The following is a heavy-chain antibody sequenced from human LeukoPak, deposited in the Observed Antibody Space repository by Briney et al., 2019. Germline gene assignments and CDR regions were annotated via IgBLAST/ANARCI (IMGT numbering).Heavy chain of an antibody. V-gene: IGHV3-74*01. D-gene: IGHD3-16*02. J-gene: IGHJ6*02. CDR3: VRDYHYGMDV. CDR2: IKGDGSGT. Sequence: PGGFLRLSCAASGFTFSSYGMHWVRQAPGKGLVWVSRIKGDGSGTSYADSVKGRFTISRDNTKNTLYLQMNSLRAEDTAVFHCVRDYHYGMDVWGQGTTVTVSS. CDR1: GFTFSSYG.